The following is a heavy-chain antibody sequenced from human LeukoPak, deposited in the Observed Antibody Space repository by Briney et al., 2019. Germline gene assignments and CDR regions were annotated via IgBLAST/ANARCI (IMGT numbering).Heavy chain of an antibody. J-gene: IGHJ4*02. CDR1: GYSFTCYW. Sequence: GESLMISCKGSGYSFTCYWIGWVRQMAGKGLEWMGIIYPGDSDTRYSPTFQGQVTISADKSISTAYLQWSSLKASDTAMYYCARHLLDGPFDYWGQGTLVTVSS. CDR3: ARHLLDGPFDY. CDR2: IYPGDSDT. V-gene: IGHV5-51*01. D-gene: IGHD2-2*03.